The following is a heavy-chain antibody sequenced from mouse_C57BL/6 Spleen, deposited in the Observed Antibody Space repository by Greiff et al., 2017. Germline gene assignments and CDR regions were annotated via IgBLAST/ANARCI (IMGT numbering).Heavy chain of an antibody. CDR2: ISDGGSYT. Sequence: EVMLVESGGGLVMPGGSLKLSCAASGFTFSSYAMSWVRQTPEKRLEWVATISDGGSYTYSPDNVKGRFTISRDNAKNNLYLQMSHLKSEDTAMYYCARNPGTDAMDDWGQGTSVTVSS. CDR3: ARNPGTDAMDD. V-gene: IGHV5-4*03. D-gene: IGHD4-1*01. J-gene: IGHJ4*01. CDR1: GFTFSSYA.